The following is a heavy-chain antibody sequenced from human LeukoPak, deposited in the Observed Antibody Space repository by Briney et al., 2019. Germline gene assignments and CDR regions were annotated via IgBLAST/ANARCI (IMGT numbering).Heavy chain of an antibody. CDR3: AKAPPYKKYFDY. Sequence: GGSLGLSCAASGFIFSSYSMSWVRQAPGKGLEWVSVITGSGGNTYYADSVKGRFTISRDNSKNTLYLQMNSLRAEDTAVYYCAKAPPYKKYFDYWGQGTLVTVSS. CDR2: ITGSGGNT. J-gene: IGHJ4*02. CDR1: GFIFSSYS. V-gene: IGHV3-23*01. D-gene: IGHD1-1*01.